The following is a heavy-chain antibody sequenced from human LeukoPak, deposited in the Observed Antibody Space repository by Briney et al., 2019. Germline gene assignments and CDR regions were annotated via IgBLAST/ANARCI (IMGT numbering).Heavy chain of an antibody. CDR1: GGSVSSGSYY. CDR2: IYYSGST. J-gene: IGHJ4*02. D-gene: IGHD4-17*01. V-gene: IGHV4-61*01. CDR3: ASRSDYGDYLDY. Sequence: SETLSLTCTVSGGSVSSGSYYWSWIRQPPGKGLEWIGYIYYSGSTNYNPSLKSRVTISVDTSKNQFSLKLSSVTAADTAVYYCASRSDYGDYLDYWGQGTLVTVSS.